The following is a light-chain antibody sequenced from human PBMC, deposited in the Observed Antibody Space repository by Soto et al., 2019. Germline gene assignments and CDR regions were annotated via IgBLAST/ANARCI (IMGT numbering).Light chain of an antibody. Sequence: QSVLTQPASVSGSPGQSITISCTGTSDDVGAYNLVSWYQQLPGQAPNVLIYKVSNRPSGVSNRFSASKSGNTASLTISGLQAEDEAIYFCSSYTSNSRVFGTGTKVTVL. CDR3: SSYTSNSRV. J-gene: IGLJ1*01. CDR1: SDDVGAYNL. V-gene: IGLV2-14*03. CDR2: KVS.